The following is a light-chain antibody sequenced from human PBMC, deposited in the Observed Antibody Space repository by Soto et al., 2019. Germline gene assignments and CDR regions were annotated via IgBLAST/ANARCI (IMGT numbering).Light chain of an antibody. CDR2: DVS. J-gene: IGLJ2*01. CDR1: SSDVGAYNY. CDR3: SSYTRSTSLVV. V-gene: IGLV2-14*01. Sequence: QSVLTQPASMSGSPGQSITISCTGTSSDVGAYNYVSWYQQHPGKAPKLMIYDVSDRPSGVSNRFSGSKSGNTASLTISGLQADDEADYYCSSYTRSTSLVVFGGGTQLTVL.